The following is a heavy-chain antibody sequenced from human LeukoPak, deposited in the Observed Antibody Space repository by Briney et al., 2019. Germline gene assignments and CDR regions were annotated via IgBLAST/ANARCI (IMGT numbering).Heavy chain of an antibody. CDR3: ARHDNRGYYSLQS. CDR2: GHYTGNS. J-gene: IGHJ5*02. D-gene: IGHD3-22*01. Sequence: SETLSLTCTVSGASISSFYWSWIRLPPGKGLEWVGFGHYTGNSNYNPSLRSRVTISVDTSKNQFSLRLSSVTAADTAVYYCARHDNRGYYSLQSWGQGALVTVSS. CDR1: GASISSFY. V-gene: IGHV4-59*08.